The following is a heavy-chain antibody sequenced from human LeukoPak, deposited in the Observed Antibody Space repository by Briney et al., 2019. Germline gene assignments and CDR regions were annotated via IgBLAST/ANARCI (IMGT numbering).Heavy chain of an antibody. CDR2: INPNSGGT. V-gene: IGHV1-2*02. J-gene: IGHJ5*02. D-gene: IGHD4-17*01. CDR1: GYTLTGYY. CDR3: ARHMTTASNWFDP. Sequence: VASVKVSCKASGYTLTGYYMHWVRQAPGQGLEWMGWINPNSGGTNYEQKFQGRVIMTRDTSISTAYMELSRLRFDDTAVYYCARHMTTASNWFDPWGQGTLVTVSS.